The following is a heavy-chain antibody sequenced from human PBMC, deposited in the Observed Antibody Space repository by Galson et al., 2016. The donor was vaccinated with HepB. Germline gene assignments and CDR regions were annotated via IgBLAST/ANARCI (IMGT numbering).Heavy chain of an antibody. V-gene: IGHV4-31*02. D-gene: IGHD2/OR15-2a*01. CDR1: GGSIPNGGYY. J-gene: IGHJ4*02. Sequence: TLSLTCTVSGGSIPNGGYYWSWIRQFPGKGLEWIGYIYYSGNIYYNPSLKSRVTISVGSSENQMSLRVNSVTAADTAVYYCVRGLNNYYDYWGQGTLVTVSS. CDR3: VRGLNNYYDY. CDR2: IYYSGNI.